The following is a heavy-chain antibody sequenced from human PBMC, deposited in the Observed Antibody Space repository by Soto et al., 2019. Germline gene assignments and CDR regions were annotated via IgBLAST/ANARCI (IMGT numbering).Heavy chain of an antibody. CDR2: INHSGST. D-gene: IGHD6-6*01. V-gene: IGHV4-34*01. CDR3: ARVWFLSSSSRTLDY. CDR1: GGSFSGYY. Sequence: AETLSLTCAVYGGSFSGYYWSWIRQPPGKGLEWVGEINHSGSTNYNPSLKSRFTISVDTSKNQFSLKLSSVTAADTAVYYCARVWFLSSSSRTLDYWGQGTLVTVSS. J-gene: IGHJ4*02.